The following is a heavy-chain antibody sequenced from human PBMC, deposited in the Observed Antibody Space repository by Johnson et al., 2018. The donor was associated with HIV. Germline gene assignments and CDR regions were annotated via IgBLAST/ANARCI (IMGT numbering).Heavy chain of an antibody. CDR1: GITFSRFP. CDR2: INWNGDNT. CDR3: AKVRGWSDDTFDI. V-gene: IGHV3-NL1*01. Sequence: QVHLVESGGGVVQPGRSLRLSCAASGITFSRFPMNWVRQAPGKGLEWVSGINWNGDNTGYADSVKGRFTIPRDNSKNTLYLQMNSLRAEDTAVYYCAKVRGWSDDTFDIWGQGTMVTVSS. D-gene: IGHD5-12*01. J-gene: IGHJ3*02.